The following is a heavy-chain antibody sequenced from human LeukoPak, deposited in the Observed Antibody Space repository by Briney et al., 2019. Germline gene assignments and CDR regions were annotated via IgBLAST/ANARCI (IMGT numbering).Heavy chain of an antibody. CDR2: ISAYNGNT. CDR3: ARWPYKEVFDY. V-gene: IGHV1-18*01. J-gene: IGHJ4*02. CDR1: GYTFTSYG. D-gene: IGHD1-14*01. Sequence: ASVKVSCKASGYTFTSYGISWVRQAPGQGLEGMGWISAYNGNTNYARKLEGRVTMTTDTSTSTAYMELRSLRSDDTAVYYCARWPYKEVFDYWGQGTLVTVSS.